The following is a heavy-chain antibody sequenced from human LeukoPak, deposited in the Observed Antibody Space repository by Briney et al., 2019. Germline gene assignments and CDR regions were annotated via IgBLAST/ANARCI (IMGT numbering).Heavy chain of an antibody. J-gene: IGHJ4*02. CDR2: ISSSGSTI. CDR3: ARGRLSGDY. Sequence: GGSLRLSCAASGFTFSSYEMNWVRQAPGKGLEWVSYISSSGSTIYYADSVKGRFTISRDNAKNSLYLQMNNLRADDTAAYYCARGRLSGDYWGQGALVTVSS. D-gene: IGHD1-1*01. CDR1: GFTFSSYE. V-gene: IGHV3-48*03.